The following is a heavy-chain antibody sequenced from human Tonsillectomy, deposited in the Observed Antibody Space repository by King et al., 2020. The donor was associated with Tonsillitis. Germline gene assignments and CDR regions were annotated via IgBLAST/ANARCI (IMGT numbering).Heavy chain of an antibody. V-gene: IGHV3-33*01. CDR2: IWYDGSNK. CDR3: ARDGLAALDY. D-gene: IGHD6-13*01. J-gene: IGHJ4*02. Sequence: VQLVESGGRVVQPGRSLRLSCAASGLMFSSYGMQWVRQAPGKGLEWVAVIWYDGSNKDYADSVKGRFTISRDNSKNTLYLQMNSLRAEDTAVYYCARDGLAALDYWGQGTLVTVSS. CDR1: GLMFSSYG.